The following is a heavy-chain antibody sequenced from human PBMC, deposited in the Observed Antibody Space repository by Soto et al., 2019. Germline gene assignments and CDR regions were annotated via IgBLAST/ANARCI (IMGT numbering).Heavy chain of an antibody. CDR2: INAGNGNT. D-gene: IGHD1-1*01. V-gene: IGHV1-3*01. CDR1: GYTFTSYA. Sequence: QVQLVQSGAEVKKPGASVKVSCKASGYTFTSYAMHWVRQAPGQRLEWMGWINAGNGNTKYSQKFQGIVTITRDTSASTAYMELSSLRSEDTAVYYCSRDGSQLDPLSGMGVWGQGTTVTVSS. CDR3: SRDGSQLDPLSGMGV. J-gene: IGHJ6*02.